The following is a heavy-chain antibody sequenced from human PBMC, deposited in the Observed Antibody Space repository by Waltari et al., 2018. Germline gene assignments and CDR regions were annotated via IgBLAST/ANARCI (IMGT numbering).Heavy chain of an antibody. CDR3: GHYNFWSDTAVYYCARDNRQWLAPGGAFDI. V-gene: IGHV2-5*01. J-gene: IGHJ3*02. CDR1: GFSLTSSGVA. Sequence: QITLKESGPTLVKPTQTLTLTCTFSGFSLTSSGVAVGWVRQPPGKALEWLGLIYWNDDKRDIPSLKNRVTITKDTSKNQVVLTMTNMDPVDTATYYCGHYNFWSDTAVYYCARDNRQWLAPGGAFDIWGQGTMVTVSS. D-gene: IGHD3-3*01. CDR2: IYWNDDK.